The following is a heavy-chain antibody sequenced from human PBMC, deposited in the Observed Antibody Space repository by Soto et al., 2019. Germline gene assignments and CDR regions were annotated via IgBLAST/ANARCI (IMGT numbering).Heavy chain of an antibody. CDR1: GPTFIAYY. CDR2: IDPKSGGT. D-gene: IGHD5-12*01. J-gene: IGHJ4*02. V-gene: IGHV1-2*02. CDR3: ARVSVAFPE. Sequence: QLVQSGAEVKKPGASVRVSCKTSGPTFIAYYIHWVRQAPGQGLEWMGWIDPKSGGTTYAQKLLGRVTMTRDTSINSAYMDLNRLTSDDTAVYYCARVSVAFPEWGQGTLITVSS.